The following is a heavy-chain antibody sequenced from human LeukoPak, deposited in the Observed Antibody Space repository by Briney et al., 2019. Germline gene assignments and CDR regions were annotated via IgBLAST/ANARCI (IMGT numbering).Heavy chain of an antibody. Sequence: GGSLRLSCAASGFTFSSYGMHWVRQAPGKGLEWVAFIRYDGSNKYYADSVKGRFTISRDNSKNTLYLQMNSLRAEDTAVYYCARDSFYESSGYSDYWGQGTLVTASS. CDR2: IRYDGSNK. CDR3: ARDSFYESSGYSDY. D-gene: IGHD3-22*01. J-gene: IGHJ4*02. V-gene: IGHV3-30*02. CDR1: GFTFSSYG.